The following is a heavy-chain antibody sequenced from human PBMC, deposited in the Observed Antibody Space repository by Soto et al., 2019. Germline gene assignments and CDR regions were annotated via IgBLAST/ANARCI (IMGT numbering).Heavy chain of an antibody. V-gene: IGHV4-30-4*01. CDR1: GGSISSGDYY. CDR2: IYYSGST. D-gene: IGHD5-12*01. CDR3: ARDRGYSGDAHYYYGMDV. Sequence: QVQLQESGPGLVKPSQTLSLTCTVSGGSISSGDYYWSWIRQPPGKGLEWIGYIYYSGSTYYNPSLKSRVTISVDTSKNQFSLKLSSVTAADTAVYYCARDRGYSGDAHYYYGMDVWGQGTTVTVSS. J-gene: IGHJ6*02.